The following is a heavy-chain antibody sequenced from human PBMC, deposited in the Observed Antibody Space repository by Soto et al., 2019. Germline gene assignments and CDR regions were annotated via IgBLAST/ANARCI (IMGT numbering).Heavy chain of an antibody. Sequence: GESLKISCRGTAYNFTKNWIGWVRQMPGKRLEWMGIIYPGDSETRYSPSCQGQVTISVVKPKNTAYLHWSSLKAPDTPIYYCSVLSSAASRGFDYWGPGTLVAVSS. CDR3: SVLSSAASRGFDY. D-gene: IGHD2-8*01. J-gene: IGHJ4*02. CDR2: IYPGDSET. V-gene: IGHV5-51*01. CDR1: AYNFTKNW.